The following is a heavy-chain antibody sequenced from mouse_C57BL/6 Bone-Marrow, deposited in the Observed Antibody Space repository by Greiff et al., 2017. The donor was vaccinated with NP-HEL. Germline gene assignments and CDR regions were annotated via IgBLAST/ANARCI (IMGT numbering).Heavy chain of an antibody. CDR2: INPGSGGT. CDR3: ARWGLDY. J-gene: IGHJ2*01. Sequence: QVQLQQSGAELVRPGTSVKVSCKASGYAFTNYLIEWVKQRPGQGLEWIGVINPGSGGTNYNEKFKGKATLTAYKSSSTAYMQLSSLTSEDSAVYFCARWGLDYWGQGTTLTVSS. V-gene: IGHV1-54*01. CDR1: GYAFTNYL.